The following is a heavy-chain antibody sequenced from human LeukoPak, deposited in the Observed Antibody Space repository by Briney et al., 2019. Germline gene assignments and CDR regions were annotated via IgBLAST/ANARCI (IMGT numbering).Heavy chain of an antibody. V-gene: IGHV4-39*01. CDR3: ARHAAMVTIGDPEFDY. J-gene: IGHJ4*02. CDR2: IYYSGST. Sequence: SETLSLTCTVSGGSISSSSYYWGWIRQPPGKGLEWIGSIYYSGSTYYNPSLKSRVTISVDTSKNQFSLKLSSVTAADTAVYYCARHAAMVTIGDPEFDYWGQGTLVTVSS. CDR1: GGSISSSSYY. D-gene: IGHD5-18*01.